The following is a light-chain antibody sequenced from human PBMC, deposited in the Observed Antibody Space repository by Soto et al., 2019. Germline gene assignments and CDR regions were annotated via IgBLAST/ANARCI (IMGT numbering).Light chain of an antibody. Sequence: QSVLTQPPSASGTPGQRVTISCSESSSNIGSTFLYWYQHLPGTAPKLLIYRNNQRPSGVPERFSASKSGASASLVISGLRSEDEADYYCAAWDDSLSVWVFGGGTKLTVL. CDR1: SSNIGSTF. J-gene: IGLJ3*02. V-gene: IGLV1-47*01. CDR2: RNN. CDR3: AAWDDSLSVWV.